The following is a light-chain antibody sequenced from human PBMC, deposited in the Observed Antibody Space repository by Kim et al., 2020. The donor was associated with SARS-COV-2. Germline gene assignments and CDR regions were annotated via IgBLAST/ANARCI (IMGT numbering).Light chain of an antibody. CDR1: QSISSN. V-gene: IGKV3-15*01. CDR3: QQLNTYPRT. J-gene: IGKJ1*01. Sequence: VSPGERATLSCRASQSISSNLAWYLQKPGQAPSLLVYSASTRATAIPARFSGSGSGTEFTLTISSLQSEDFASYYCQQLNTYPRTFGQGTKVDIK. CDR2: SAS.